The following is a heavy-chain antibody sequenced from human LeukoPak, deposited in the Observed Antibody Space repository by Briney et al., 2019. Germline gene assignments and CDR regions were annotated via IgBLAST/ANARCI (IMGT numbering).Heavy chain of an antibody. D-gene: IGHD6-13*01. CDR3: ARSKRGQQQLVRDQRVGYFDY. J-gene: IGHJ4*02. Sequence: ASVKVSCKVSGYTLTELSMHWVRQAPGKGLEWMGGFDPEDGETIYAQKFQGRVTMTEDTSTDTAYMELSSLRAEDTALYYCARSKRGQQQLVRDQRVGYFDYWGQGTLVTVSS. V-gene: IGHV1-24*01. CDR2: FDPEDGET. CDR1: GYTLTELS.